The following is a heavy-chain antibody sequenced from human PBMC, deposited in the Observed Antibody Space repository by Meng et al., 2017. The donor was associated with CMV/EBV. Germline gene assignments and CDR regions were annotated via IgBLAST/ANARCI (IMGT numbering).Heavy chain of an antibody. CDR2: INHSGGT. CDR3: ARESMVRGED. CDR1: GGSFSGYY. D-gene: IGHD3-10*01. J-gene: IGHJ4*02. V-gene: IGHV4-34*01. Sequence: QVQLQPWGAGLLKPSETLSLTCAVYGGSFSGYYWSWIRQPPGKGLEWIGEINHSGGTNYNPSLKSRVTISVDTSKNQFSLKLSSVTAADTAVYYCARESMVRGEDWGQGTLVTVSS.